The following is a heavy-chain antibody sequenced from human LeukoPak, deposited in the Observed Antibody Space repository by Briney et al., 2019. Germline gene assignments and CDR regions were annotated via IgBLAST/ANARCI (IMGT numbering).Heavy chain of an antibody. J-gene: IGHJ5*02. CDR1: GGSISTGNYY. CDR3: ARRRCGGDCPEGP. V-gene: IGHV4-30-4*01. D-gene: IGHD2-21*02. Sequence: SETLSLTCTVSGGSISTGNYYWTWIRQPPGKGLEWIGYIYYSGSTYYNPSLKSRVTISVDTSKNQFSLKLSSVTAADTAVYYCARRRCGGDCPEGPWGQGTLVTVSS. CDR2: IYYSGST.